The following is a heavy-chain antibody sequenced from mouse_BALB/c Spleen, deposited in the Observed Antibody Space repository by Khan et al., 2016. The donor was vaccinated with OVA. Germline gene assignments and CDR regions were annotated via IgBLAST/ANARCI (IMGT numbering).Heavy chain of an antibody. J-gene: IGHJ4*01. CDR1: GFTFNTYA. CDR3: VRPYGDYGYYAMDY. CDR2: IRSKSNNYAT. Sequence: EVQLVESGGGLVQPKGSLKLSCAASGFTFNTYAMNWVRQAPGNGLEWVARIRSKSNNYATYYADSVKDRFTISRDDSQSMLYLQMNNVKTEDTAMYYCVRPYGDYGYYAMDYWGQGTSVTVSS. D-gene: IGHD2-13*01. V-gene: IGHV10-1*02.